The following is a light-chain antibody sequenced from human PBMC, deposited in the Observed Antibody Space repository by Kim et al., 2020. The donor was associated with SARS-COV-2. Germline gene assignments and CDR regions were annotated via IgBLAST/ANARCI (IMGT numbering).Light chain of an antibody. Sequence: SYELTQPHSVSVATTQMARITCGGNNIGNKAVHSSQQQPGQDPVLVIYSDRNRPSGIPVRFSGSSPGNTATLTISRIEAGDEADCCCQVWDSSSDQRVFGGGTQLTVL. CDR3: QVWDSSSDQRV. CDR2: SDR. J-gene: IGLJ3*02. CDR1: NIGNKA. V-gene: IGLV3-12*02.